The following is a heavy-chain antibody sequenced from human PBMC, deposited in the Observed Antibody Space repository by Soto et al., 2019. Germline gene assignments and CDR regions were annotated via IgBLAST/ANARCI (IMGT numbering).Heavy chain of an antibody. CDR3: ARDELAVGNRVRMDV. CDR1: GGAFRSYT. V-gene: IGHV1-69*06. D-gene: IGHD6-19*01. J-gene: IGHJ6*02. CDR2: ITPIFGEA. Sequence: QVQLVQSGAEVKKPGSSVKVSCKASGGAFRSYTISWVRQAPGQGLEWMGGITPIFGEANYAQKFEGRVRISADKSTTTAYMELSNLTSEDTAVYYCARDELAVGNRVRMDVWGQGTTVIVSS.